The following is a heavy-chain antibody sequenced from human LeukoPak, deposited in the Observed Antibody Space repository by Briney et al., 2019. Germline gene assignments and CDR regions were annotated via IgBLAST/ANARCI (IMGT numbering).Heavy chain of an antibody. V-gene: IGHV3-7*01. CDR1: GFTFSKSW. Sequence: PGGSLRLSCAASGFTFSKSWMSWVRRAPGRGLEWVANMNEDGSEKDYVDSVKGRFTISRDNARKSLYLQMSSLRAEDTAVYYCATYSHWVAGDVWGQGTTVTVSS. CDR3: ATYSHWVAGDV. J-gene: IGHJ6*02. CDR2: MNEDGSEK. D-gene: IGHD3-16*01.